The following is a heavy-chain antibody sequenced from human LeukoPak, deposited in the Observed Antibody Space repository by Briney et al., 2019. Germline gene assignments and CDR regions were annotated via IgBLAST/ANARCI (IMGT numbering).Heavy chain of an antibody. D-gene: IGHD2-21*01. Sequence: GGSLRLSCAASGITFSNHWMHWVRQAPGKGLVWVSRINDDGTAATYADSGKGRFTISRDNAMNTLYLQMISRGAEDTAVYYCARARDATRNAFDIWGQGTMVTVSS. V-gene: IGHV3-74*01. CDR3: ARARDATRNAFDI. CDR1: GITFSNHW. CDR2: INDDGTAA. J-gene: IGHJ3*02.